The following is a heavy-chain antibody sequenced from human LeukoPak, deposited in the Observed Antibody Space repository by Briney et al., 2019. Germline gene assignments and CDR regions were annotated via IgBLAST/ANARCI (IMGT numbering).Heavy chain of an antibody. D-gene: IGHD3-22*01. J-gene: IGHJ4*02. CDR1: GFTFSSYA. CDR3: ASGGPSYYDSSGYYPGDY. CDR2: IKQDGSEK. Sequence: GGSLRLSCAASGFTFSSYAMSWVRQAPGKGLEWLANIKQDGSEKYYVDSVKGRFTISRDNAKNSLYLQMNSLRAEDTAVYYCASGGPSYYDSSGYYPGDYWGQGTLVTVSS. V-gene: IGHV3-7*01.